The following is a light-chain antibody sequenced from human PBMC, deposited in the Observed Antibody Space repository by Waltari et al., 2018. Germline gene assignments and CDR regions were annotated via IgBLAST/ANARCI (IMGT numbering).Light chain of an antibody. V-gene: IGLV3-1*01. Sequence: SYELSQPPSESVSPGQTAVIACSGEELGNTFVWWYQQKPGQSPVLVLYQDDKRPSGIPERFSGSNAGTRATLIIVGTQPMDEADYYCQAWDRTTAVFGGGTKLTVL. CDR3: QAWDRTTAV. J-gene: IGLJ2*01. CDR1: ELGNTF. CDR2: QDD.